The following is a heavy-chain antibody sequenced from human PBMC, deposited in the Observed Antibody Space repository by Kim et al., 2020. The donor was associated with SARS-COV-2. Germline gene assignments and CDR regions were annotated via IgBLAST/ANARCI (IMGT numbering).Heavy chain of an antibody. V-gene: IGHV3-30*04. D-gene: IGHD3-9*01. Sequence: GGSLRLSCAASGFTFSSYAMHWVRQAPGKGLEWVAVISYDGSNKYYADSVKGRFTISRDNSKNTLYLQMNSLRAEDTAVYYCARDKRYYDILTGYSARLCYYYGMDVWGQGTTVTVSS. CDR3: ARDKRYYDILTGYSARLCYYYGMDV. J-gene: IGHJ6*02. CDR1: GFTFSSYA. CDR2: ISYDGSNK.